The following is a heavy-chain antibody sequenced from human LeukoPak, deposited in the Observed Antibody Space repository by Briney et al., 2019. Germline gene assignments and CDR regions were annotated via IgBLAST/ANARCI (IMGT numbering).Heavy chain of an antibody. CDR1: GYTFTSYA. J-gene: IGHJ5*02. CDR2: INAGNGNT. V-gene: IGHV1-3*01. Sequence: ASVKVSCKASGYTFTSYAMHWVRQAPGQRLEWIGWINAGNGNTKYSQKFQGRVTITRDTSASTAYMELSSLRSEDTAVYYCARAEGGSGWSRYNWFDPWGQGALVTVSS. CDR3: ARAEGGSGWSRYNWFDP. D-gene: IGHD6-19*01.